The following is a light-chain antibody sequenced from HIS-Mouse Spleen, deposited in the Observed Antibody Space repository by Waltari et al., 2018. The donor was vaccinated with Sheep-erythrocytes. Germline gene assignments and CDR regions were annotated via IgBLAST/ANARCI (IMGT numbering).Light chain of an antibody. CDR2: EVS. CDR3: SSYTSSSTVV. V-gene: IGLV2-14*01. CDR1: SSDVGGYNY. Sequence: QSALTQPASVSGSPGQWITISCTGTSSDVGGYNYVSWYQQHPGKAPQLMIYEVSNRPSGVSNRFSGSQSGNTASLTISGLQAEDEADYYCSSYTSSSTVVFGGGTKLTVL. J-gene: IGLJ2*01.